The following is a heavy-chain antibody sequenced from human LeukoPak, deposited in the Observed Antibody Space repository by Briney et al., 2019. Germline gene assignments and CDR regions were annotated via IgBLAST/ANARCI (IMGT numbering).Heavy chain of an antibody. J-gene: IGHJ5*02. Sequence: ASVKVSCKASGGTFSRYAISWVRQAPGQGLEWMGGIIPIFGIANYAQKFQGRVTITADISTSTAYMELSSLRSEDTAVYYCARSDGRYYGSSGIGGAWGQGTLVTVSS. CDR1: GGTFSRYA. V-gene: IGHV1-69*10. D-gene: IGHD3-22*01. CDR2: IIPIFGIA. CDR3: ARSDGRYYGSSGIGGA.